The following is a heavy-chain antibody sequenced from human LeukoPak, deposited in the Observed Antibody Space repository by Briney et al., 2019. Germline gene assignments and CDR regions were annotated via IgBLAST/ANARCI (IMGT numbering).Heavy chain of an antibody. CDR2: ISSSSSYI. CDR1: GFTVSTNY. D-gene: IGHD6-6*01. CDR3: ARDYSSSSPRYFDY. V-gene: IGHV3-21*01. J-gene: IGHJ4*02. Sequence: PGGSLRLSCAASGFTVSTNYMSWVRQAPGKGLEWVSSISSSSSYIYYADSVKGRFTISRDDAKNSLYLQMNSLRAEDTAVYYCARDYSSSSPRYFDYWGQGTLVTVSS.